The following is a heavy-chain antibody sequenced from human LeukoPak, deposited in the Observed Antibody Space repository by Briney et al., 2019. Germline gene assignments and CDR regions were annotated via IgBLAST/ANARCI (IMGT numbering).Heavy chain of an antibody. CDR1: GFTFSSYA. Sequence: HSGGSLRLSCAASGFTFSSYAMSWVRQAPGQGLEWVSSIPRNGGSTYYADSVKGRFTISRDNSKNTLYVQMNSLRAEDTAVYYCAKDIVVDPYYFDYWGQGTLVTVSS. J-gene: IGHJ4*02. D-gene: IGHD2-15*01. CDR3: AKDIVVDPYYFDY. V-gene: IGHV3-23*01. CDR2: IPRNGGST.